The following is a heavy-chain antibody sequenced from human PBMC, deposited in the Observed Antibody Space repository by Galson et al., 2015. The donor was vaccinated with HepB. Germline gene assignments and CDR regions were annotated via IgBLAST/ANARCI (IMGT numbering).Heavy chain of an antibody. D-gene: IGHD3-3*01. CDR3: ARECRDDFWSGYYKSTGYYGMDV. Sequence: SVKVSCKASGGTFSSYTISWVRQAPGQGLEWMGRIIPILGIANYAQKFQGRVTITADKSTSTAYMELSSLRSEDTAVYYCARECRDDFWSGYYKSTGYYGMDVWGQGTTVTVSS. J-gene: IGHJ6*02. CDR2: IIPILGIA. V-gene: IGHV1-69*04. CDR1: GGTFSSYT.